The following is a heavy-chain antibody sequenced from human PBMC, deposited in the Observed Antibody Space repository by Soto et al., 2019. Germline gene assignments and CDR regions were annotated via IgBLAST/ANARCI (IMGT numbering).Heavy chain of an antibody. CDR2: IYHSGST. Sequence: QLQLQESGSGLVKPSQTLSLTCAVSGGSISSGGYSWSWNRQPPGKGLEWLGYIYHSGSTYYNPSPXRXXTLSLHRSKNQFSLKLSSVTAADPAVYYCARVPDVWGQGTTVTVSS. V-gene: IGHV4-30-2*01. CDR3: ARVPDV. CDR1: GGSISSGGYS. J-gene: IGHJ6*02.